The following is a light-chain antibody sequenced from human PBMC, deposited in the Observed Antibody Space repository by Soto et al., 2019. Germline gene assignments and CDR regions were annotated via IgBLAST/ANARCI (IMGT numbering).Light chain of an antibody. CDR1: SSDIGDYNY. J-gene: IGLJ2*01. Sequence: QSVLTQPASVSGSPGQSITISCTGTSSDIGDYNYVSWYQQHPGKAPKLMIYEVNKRPSGVPDRFSGSKSGNTASLTVSGLQAEDEADYYCSSYAGSNNLVFGGGTKLTVL. CDR2: EVN. CDR3: SSYAGSNNLV. V-gene: IGLV2-8*01.